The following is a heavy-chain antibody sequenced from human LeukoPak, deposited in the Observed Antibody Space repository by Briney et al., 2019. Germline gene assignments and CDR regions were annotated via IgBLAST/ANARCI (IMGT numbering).Heavy chain of an antibody. CDR1: GYTFSNYY. V-gene: IGHV1-2*02. Sequence: GASVKVSCKASGYTFSNYYIHWVRQAPGQGLEWMGVIKPDSGDTNYAQRFQGRVTMTRDTSITTAYMELNRLTSDDTAVYYCVRDRPNNWFDPWGQGTLVTVSS. CDR3: VRDRPNNWFDP. J-gene: IGHJ5*02. CDR2: IKPDSGDT.